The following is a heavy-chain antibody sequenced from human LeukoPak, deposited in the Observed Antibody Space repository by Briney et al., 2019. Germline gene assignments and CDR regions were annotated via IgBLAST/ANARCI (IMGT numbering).Heavy chain of an antibody. J-gene: IGHJ6*03. V-gene: IGHV1-69*05. CDR3: ARNDFWSPGGRGRHYYYYMDV. D-gene: IGHD3-3*01. CDR1: GGTFSSYA. Sequence: SVKVSCKASGGTFSSYAISWVRQAPAQGLEWMGGIIPIFGTANYAQKFQGRVTITTDESTSTAYMELSSLRSEDTAVYYCARNDFWSPGGRGRHYYYYMDVWGKGTTVTVSS. CDR2: IIPIFGTA.